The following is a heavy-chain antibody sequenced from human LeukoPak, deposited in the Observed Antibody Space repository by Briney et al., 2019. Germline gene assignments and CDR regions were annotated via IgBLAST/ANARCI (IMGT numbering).Heavy chain of an antibody. CDR3: ASKWYCGGDCYYQIDY. Sequence: GGSLRLSCAASGFTFSSYAMSWVRQAPGKGLEWVAVISSDVSNRYYADSVKGRFTISRDNSKNTLYLQMNSLRAEDTAVYYCASKWYCGGDCYYQIDYWGQGTLVTVSS. CDR1: GFTFSSYA. D-gene: IGHD2-21*02. CDR2: ISSDVSNR. V-gene: IGHV3-30*03. J-gene: IGHJ4*02.